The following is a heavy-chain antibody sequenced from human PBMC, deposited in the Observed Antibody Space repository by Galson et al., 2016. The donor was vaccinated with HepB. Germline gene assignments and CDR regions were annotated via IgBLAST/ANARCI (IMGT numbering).Heavy chain of an antibody. J-gene: IGHJ1*01. CDR2: LYSSGST. D-gene: IGHD2/OR15-2a*01. CDR1: GFSLSSNY. CDR3: AIVPVDREYYD. V-gene: IGHV3-53*01. Sequence: SLRLSCAASGFSLSSNYMSWIRQTPGQGLEWISVLYSSGSTYYADSVKGRFTISRDNSQNTVFLQMDSLRGEDTAVYYCAIVPVDREYYDWGQGTLVTVSS.